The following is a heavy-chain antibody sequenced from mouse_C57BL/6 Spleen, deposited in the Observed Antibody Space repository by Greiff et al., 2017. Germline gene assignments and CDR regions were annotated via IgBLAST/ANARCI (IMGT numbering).Heavy chain of an antibody. V-gene: IGHV1-80*01. Sequence: QVQLKESGAELVKPGASVKISCKASGYAFSSYWMNWVKQRPGKGLEWIGQIYPGDGDTNYNGKFKGKATLTADKSSSTAYMQLSSLTSEDSAVYFCAGSAQATVFAYWGQGTLVTVSA. J-gene: IGHJ3*01. CDR2: IYPGDGDT. CDR1: GYAFSSYW. D-gene: IGHD3-2*02. CDR3: AGSAQATVFAY.